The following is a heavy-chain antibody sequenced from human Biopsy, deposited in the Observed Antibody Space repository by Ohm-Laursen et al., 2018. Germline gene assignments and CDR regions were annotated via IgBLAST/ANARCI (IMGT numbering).Heavy chain of an antibody. D-gene: IGHD6-19*01. CDR1: GGTFINYA. J-gene: IGHJ4*02. CDR3: ARGMRSSGWPYFDS. CDR2: IIPMFGTA. Sequence: SSVKVSCKASGGTFINYAISWVRQAPGQGLEWMGGIIPMFGTANYAQMFQGRVTISADESTSTSYMELSSLTTEDTAIYYCARGMRSSGWPYFDSWGQGTLVTVSS. V-gene: IGHV1-69*01.